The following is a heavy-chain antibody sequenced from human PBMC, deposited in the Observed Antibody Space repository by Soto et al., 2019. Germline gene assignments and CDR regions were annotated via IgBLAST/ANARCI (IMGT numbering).Heavy chain of an antibody. J-gene: IGHJ4*02. D-gene: IGHD5-18*01. CDR2: ISGSGGST. Sequence: EVQLLESGGGLVQPGGSLRLSCAASGFTFSSYAMSWVRQAPGKGLEWVSAISGSGGSTYYADSVKGRFTISRDNSKNTLYLQMNSLRAEDTAVYYCAKGGGRSDTAMILCVYWGQGTLVTVSS. CDR1: GFTFSSYA. CDR3: AKGGGRSDTAMILCVY. V-gene: IGHV3-23*01.